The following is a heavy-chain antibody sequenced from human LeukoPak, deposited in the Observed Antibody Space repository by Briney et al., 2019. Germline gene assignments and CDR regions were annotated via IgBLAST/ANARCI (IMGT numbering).Heavy chain of an antibody. CDR3: ASFGRDYYYYYMDV. V-gene: IGHV4-38-2*01. J-gene: IGHJ6*03. CDR2: IYHSGST. CDR1: GYSISGGYY. Sequence: SETLSLTCAVSGYSISGGYYWGWIRQPPGKGLEWIGSIYHSGSTYYNPSLKSRVTISVDTSKNQFSLKLSSVTAADTAVYYCASFGRDYYYYYMDVWGKGTTVTVSS. D-gene: IGHD3-3*01.